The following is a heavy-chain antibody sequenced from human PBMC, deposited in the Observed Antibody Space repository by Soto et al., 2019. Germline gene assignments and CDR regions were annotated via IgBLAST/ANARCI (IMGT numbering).Heavy chain of an antibody. J-gene: IGHJ5*02. CDR3: ARSPYPYYYGSGSNCWFDP. CDR2: IYYSGST. Sequence: SETLSLTCTFSGGSISSGGYYWSWIRQHPGKGLEWIGYIYYSGSTYYNPSLKSRVTISVDTSKNQFSLKLSSVTAADTAVYYCARSPYPYYYGSGSNCWFDPWGQGTLVTVSS. V-gene: IGHV4-31*03. CDR1: GGSISSGGYY. D-gene: IGHD3-10*01.